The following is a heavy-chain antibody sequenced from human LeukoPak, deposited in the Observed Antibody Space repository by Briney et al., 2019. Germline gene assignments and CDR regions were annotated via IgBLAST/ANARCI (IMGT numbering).Heavy chain of an antibody. D-gene: IGHD3-22*01. CDR3: ARYYESSGHYDY. CDR1: GGSISSDNYS. CDR2: IYYSGST. J-gene: IGHJ4*02. V-gene: IGHV4-30-4*01. Sequence: SETLSLTCTVSGGSISSDNYSWSWIRQPPGKGLEWIGYIYYSGSTYYNPSLKSRVTISIDTSKNQFSLRLSSVTAADTAVYYCARYYESSGHYDYWGQGTLVTVSS.